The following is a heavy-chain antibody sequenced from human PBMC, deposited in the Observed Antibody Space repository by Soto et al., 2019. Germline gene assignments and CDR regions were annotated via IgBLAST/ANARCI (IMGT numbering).Heavy chain of an antibody. CDR2: IYYTGST. CDR3: ARQRGNYFDY. CDR1: GDSISTFY. D-gene: IGHD3-10*01. Sequence: KPSETLSLTCTVSGDSISTFYWSWIRQPPGKGLEWIGYIYYTGSTNYNPSLKSRVTMPVDTSKKQFSLKLSSVTAADTAVYYCARQRGNYFDYWGQGTLVTVSS. J-gene: IGHJ4*02. V-gene: IGHV4-59*01.